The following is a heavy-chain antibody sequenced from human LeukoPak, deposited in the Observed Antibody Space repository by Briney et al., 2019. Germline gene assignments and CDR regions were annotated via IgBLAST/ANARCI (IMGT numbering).Heavy chain of an antibody. CDR2: VSSDGSIK. D-gene: IGHD6-13*01. CDR1: GFTFSSYG. Sequence: GGSLRLSCAASGFTFSSYGIHWVRQAPGKGLEWVAVVSSDGSIKYYVDSGKGRFTISRDTSKNTVYLQMNSLGTEDTAFYYCARGYSSSWLGYFDYWGQGTLVTVSS. V-gene: IGHV3-30*03. CDR3: ARGYSSSWLGYFDY. J-gene: IGHJ4*02.